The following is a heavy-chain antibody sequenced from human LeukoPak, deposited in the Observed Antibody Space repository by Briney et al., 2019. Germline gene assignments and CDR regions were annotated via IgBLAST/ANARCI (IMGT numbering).Heavy chain of an antibody. V-gene: IGHV3-20*04. Sequence: GGSLRLSCAASGFTFDDYGMSWVRQAPGKGLEWVSGINWNGGSTGYADSVKGRFTICRDNAKNSLYLQMNSLRAEDTALYYCARAAAAYYYYYMDVWGKGTTVTVSS. CDR3: ARAAAAYYYYYMDV. D-gene: IGHD6-13*01. CDR1: GFTFDDYG. J-gene: IGHJ6*03. CDR2: INWNGGST.